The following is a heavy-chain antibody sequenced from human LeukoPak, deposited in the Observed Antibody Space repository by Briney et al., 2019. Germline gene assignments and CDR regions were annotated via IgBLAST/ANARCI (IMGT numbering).Heavy chain of an antibody. D-gene: IGHD3-9*01. CDR3: AKDMGLRYFDWLTFDY. CDR1: GFTFDDYA. J-gene: IGHJ4*02. CDR2: ISWNSGSI. V-gene: IGHV3-9*01. Sequence: GGSLRLSCAASGFTFDDYAMHWVRQAPGKGLEWVSGISWNSGSIGYADSVKGRFTISRDNAKNSLYLQMNSLRAEDTALYYCAKDMGLRYFDWLTFDYWGQGTLVTVSS.